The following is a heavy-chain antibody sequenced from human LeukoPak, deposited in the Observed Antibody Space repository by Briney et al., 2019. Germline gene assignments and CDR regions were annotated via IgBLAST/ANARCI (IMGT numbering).Heavy chain of an antibody. CDR1: GFTFNRCW. V-gene: IGHV3-48*01. CDR2: ISSSSSTI. CDR3: ARAYTVTERLAFDI. Sequence: GGSLRLSCVVSGFTFNRCWMNWVRQAPGKGLEWVSYISSSSSTIYYADSVKGRFTISRDNAKNSLYLQMNSLRAEDTAVYYCARAYTVTERLAFDIWGQGTMVTVSS. D-gene: IGHD4-17*01. J-gene: IGHJ3*02.